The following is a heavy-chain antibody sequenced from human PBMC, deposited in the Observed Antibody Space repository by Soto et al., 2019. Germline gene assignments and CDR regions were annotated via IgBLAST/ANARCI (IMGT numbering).Heavy chain of an antibody. Sequence: QVQLVQSGAEVKKPGASVKVSCKASGYTFTNYAIHWVRQAPGLGLEWMGWINGGKGNTEYSQKFQDRVTITRDTSASTAYMELPSLRFEDAAVYYCARMVFGSGGWYGPLGQGTLVTVSS. CDR1: GYTFTNYA. CDR3: ARMVFGSGGWYGP. D-gene: IGHD3-10*01. V-gene: IGHV1-3*01. CDR2: INGGKGNT. J-gene: IGHJ5*02.